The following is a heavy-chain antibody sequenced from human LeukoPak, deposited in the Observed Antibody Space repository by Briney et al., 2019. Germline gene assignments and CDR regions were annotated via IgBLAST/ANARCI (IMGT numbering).Heavy chain of an antibody. V-gene: IGHV5-51*01. CDR1: GYSFTSYC. Sequence: GESLKISCKVSGYSFTSYCIGWVRQMPGKGLEWMGIIYPGDSGPTYSPSFQGRVTISVDKSINTAYLQWSSLQASDTAMYYCGMSGDRVPLLDDVFDVWGQGTMVTVST. CDR2: IYPGDSGP. D-gene: IGHD1-26*01. J-gene: IGHJ3*01. CDR3: GMSGDRVPLLDDVFDV.